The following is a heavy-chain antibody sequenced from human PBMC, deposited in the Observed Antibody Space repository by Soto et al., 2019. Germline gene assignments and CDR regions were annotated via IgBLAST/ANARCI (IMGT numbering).Heavy chain of an antibody. CDR1: GFTFSSYG. D-gene: IGHD3-16*01. V-gene: IGHV3-33*01. J-gene: IGHJ4*02. Sequence: PGGSLRLSCAASGFTFSSYGMHWVRQAPGKGLEWVAVIWYDGSNKYYADSVKGRFTISRDNSKNTLYLQMNSLRAEDTAVYYCARELTVGYDYDYIWGSSPPMAYWGQGTLVTVSS. CDR2: IWYDGSNK. CDR3: ARELTVGYDYDYIWGSSPPMAY.